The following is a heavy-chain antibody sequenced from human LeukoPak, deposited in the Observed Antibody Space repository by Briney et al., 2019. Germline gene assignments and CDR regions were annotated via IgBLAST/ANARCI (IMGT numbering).Heavy chain of an antibody. Sequence: GGSLRLSCAASGFTFSSYSMNWVRQAPGKGLEWVSSISSSSSYINYADSVRGRFTISRDNAKNSLFLQMDSLRGEDTAVHYCARCTTGKTFGSLREIKKSREIDYWGQGTLVTVSS. CDR1: GFTFSSYS. CDR3: ARCTTGKTFGSLREIKKSREIDY. D-gene: IGHD1-1*01. V-gene: IGHV3-21*01. J-gene: IGHJ4*02. CDR2: ISSSSSYI.